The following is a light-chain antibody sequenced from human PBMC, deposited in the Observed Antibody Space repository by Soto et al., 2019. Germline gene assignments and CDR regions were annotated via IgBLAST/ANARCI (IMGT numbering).Light chain of an antibody. J-gene: IGLJ1*01. CDR3: SSYAGSNTYV. CDR1: SSDIGGFIH. CDR2: DVN. Sequence: SVLTQPASVSDSPGQSITISCIGTSSDIGGFIHVSWHQQHPGKAPKLIIYDVNNRPAGVSNRFSGSKTGNTASLIISGLQAEDEADYYCSSYAGSNTYVFGTGTKVTVL. V-gene: IGLV2-14*01.